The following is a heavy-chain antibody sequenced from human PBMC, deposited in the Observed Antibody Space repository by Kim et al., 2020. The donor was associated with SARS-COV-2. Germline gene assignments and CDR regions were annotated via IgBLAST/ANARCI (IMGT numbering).Heavy chain of an antibody. Sequence: GGSLRLSCAASGSTFSDYYMSWIRQAPGKGLEWVSYITTSGSYASYADSVEGRFTISRDNAKNSLYLQMTSLRAEDTAMYYCARLRNSGTYRFDYWGQGALVTVSS. D-gene: IGHD3-10*01. CDR2: ITTSGSYA. V-gene: IGHV3-11*03. CDR3: ARLRNSGTYRFDY. J-gene: IGHJ4*02. CDR1: GSTFSDYY.